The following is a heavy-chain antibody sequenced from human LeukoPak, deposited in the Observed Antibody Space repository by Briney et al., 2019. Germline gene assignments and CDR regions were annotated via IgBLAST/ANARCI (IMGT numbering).Heavy chain of an antibody. CDR2: ISAYNGNT. Sequence: GASVKVSCKASGYTFTSYGISWVRQAPGQGLEWMGWISAYNGNTNYAQKLQGRVTMTTDTSTSTAYMELRSLRSDDTAVYYCARDPSYYYGSGSSRHFDYWGQGTLVTVSS. CDR1: GYTFTSYG. D-gene: IGHD3-10*01. J-gene: IGHJ4*02. CDR3: ARDPSYYYGSGSSRHFDY. V-gene: IGHV1-18*01.